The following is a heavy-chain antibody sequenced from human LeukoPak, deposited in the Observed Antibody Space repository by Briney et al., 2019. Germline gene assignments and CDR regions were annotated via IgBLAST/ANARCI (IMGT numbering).Heavy chain of an antibody. J-gene: IGHJ4*02. V-gene: IGHV3-74*01. CDR1: GFPFNSFW. Sequence: QPGGSLRPSCAASGFPFNSFWMHWVRHAPGKGLGWVSDMNEYSTTIRYADSVKGRFTISRDNAKSILYLQMNNLRAEDTAMYFCARGGVNPVDHWGQGTLVTVSS. D-gene: IGHD1-14*01. CDR2: MNEYSTTI. CDR3: ARGGVNPVDH.